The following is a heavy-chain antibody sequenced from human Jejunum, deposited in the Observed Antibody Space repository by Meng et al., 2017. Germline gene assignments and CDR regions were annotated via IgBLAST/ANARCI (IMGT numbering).Heavy chain of an antibody. CDR2: INPDSGTT. CDR3: ATQDYGGKGGDFDY. D-gene: IGHD4-23*01. V-gene: IGHV1-2*02. CDR1: GYTFTGYY. Sequence: ASVKVSCKTSGYTFTGYYIHWVRQAPGQGLEWMGWINPDSGTTNYAQKFQGRVTMTRDTSISTAYMELSSLRSDDTAVYYCATQDYGGKGGDFDYWGQGTLVTVSS. J-gene: IGHJ4*02.